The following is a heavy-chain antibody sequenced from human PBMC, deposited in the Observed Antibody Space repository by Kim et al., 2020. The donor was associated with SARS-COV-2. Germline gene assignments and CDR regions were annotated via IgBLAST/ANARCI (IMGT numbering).Heavy chain of an antibody. Sequence: SETLSLTCTVSGGSISSGGYYWIWLRPHKGKGLEWFGYIYYSGSTYYTLSNRRLVTIYVYTSKIQFTLKLGSVAAADTAVYACSREGSHYCYYYYGMEV. J-gene: IGHJ6*01. CDR1: GGSISSGGYY. CDR3: SREGSHYCYYYYGMEV. D-gene: IGHD1-26*01. CDR2: IYYSGST. V-gene: IGHV4-31*01.